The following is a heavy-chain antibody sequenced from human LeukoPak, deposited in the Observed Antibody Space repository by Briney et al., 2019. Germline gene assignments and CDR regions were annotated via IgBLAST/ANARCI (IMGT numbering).Heavy chain of an antibody. J-gene: IGHJ4*02. V-gene: IGHV4-59*01. Sequence: SETLSLTCPVSGGSISSYYWSWIRQPPGKGLEWIGYIYYSGSTNYNPSLKSRVTISVDTSKNQFSLKLSSVTAADTAVYYCARTYYYDSSGPPFFDYWGQGTLVTVSS. CDR2: IYYSGST. CDR1: GGSISSYY. D-gene: IGHD3-22*01. CDR3: ARTYYYDSSGPPFFDY.